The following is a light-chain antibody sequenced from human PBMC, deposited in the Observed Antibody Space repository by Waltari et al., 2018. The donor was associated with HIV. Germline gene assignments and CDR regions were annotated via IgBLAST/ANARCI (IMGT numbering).Light chain of an antibody. CDR1: STDIGGYDY. CDR2: EVD. J-gene: IGLJ1*01. Sequence: QSALTQPPSASGSPGQSVTISCTGSSTDIGGYDYVSWYQQHPGKAPKFMIYEVDQRPSGVSNRFSGSKSANTASLTISGLQAEDEADYYCSSYTSTNTYVFGTGTKVTVL. V-gene: IGLV2-14*01. CDR3: SSYTSTNTYV.